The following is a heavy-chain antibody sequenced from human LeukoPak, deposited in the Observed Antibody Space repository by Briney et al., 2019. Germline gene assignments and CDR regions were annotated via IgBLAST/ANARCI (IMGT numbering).Heavy chain of an antibody. V-gene: IGHV1-46*01. J-gene: IGHJ4*02. CDR3: AREATAAGTLGDY. D-gene: IGHD6-13*01. CDR2: INPFDGST. CDR1: GGTFSSYT. Sequence: ASVKVSCKASGGTFSSYTISWVRQAPGRGLEWMGIINPFDGSTTYAQKFQGRVTMTRDSSTSTVYMGLSSLRSEDTAVYYCAREATAAGTLGDYWGQGTLVTVSS.